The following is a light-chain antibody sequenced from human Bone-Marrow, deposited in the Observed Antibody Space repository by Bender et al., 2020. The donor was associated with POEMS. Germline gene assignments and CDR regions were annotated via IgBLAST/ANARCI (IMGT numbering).Light chain of an antibody. J-gene: IGLJ1*01. Sequence: SYELTQPPSVSVSPGQTARITCSGDKFGDKFVYWYQQRPGQSPVLVIYEGTKRPSGIPERFSGSKSGNTASLTISGLQAEDEADYYCCSYAGSTTFYVFGTATEVTVL. CDR2: EGT. V-gene: IGLV3-1*01. CDR3: CSYAGSTTFYV. CDR1: KFGDKF.